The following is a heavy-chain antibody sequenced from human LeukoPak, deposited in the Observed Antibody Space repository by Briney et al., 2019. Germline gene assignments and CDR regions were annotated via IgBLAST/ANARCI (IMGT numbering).Heavy chain of an antibody. CDR3: ARDQDYGDYAVGADAFDI. CDR1: GFTFSSYA. J-gene: IGHJ3*02. D-gene: IGHD4-17*01. CDR2: ISGSGGST. Sequence: PGGSLRLSCAASGFTFSSYAMSWVRQAPGKGLEWVSAISGSGGSTYYADSVKGRFTISRDNSKNTLYLQMNSLRAEDTAVYYCARDQDYGDYAVGADAFDIWGQGTMVTVSS. V-gene: IGHV3-23*01.